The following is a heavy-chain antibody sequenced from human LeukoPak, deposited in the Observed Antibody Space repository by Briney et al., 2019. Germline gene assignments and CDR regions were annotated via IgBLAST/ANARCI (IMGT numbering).Heavy chain of an antibody. J-gene: IGHJ6*03. Sequence: GASVTVSCKASGYTFTSYGISWVRQAPGQGLEWMGWISAYNGNTNYAQKLQGRVTMTTDTSTSTAYMELRSLRSDDTAVYYCARARYFDWYYYMDVWGKGTTVTISS. CDR1: GYTFTSYG. D-gene: IGHD3-9*01. CDR3: ARARYFDWYYYMDV. CDR2: ISAYNGNT. V-gene: IGHV1-18*01.